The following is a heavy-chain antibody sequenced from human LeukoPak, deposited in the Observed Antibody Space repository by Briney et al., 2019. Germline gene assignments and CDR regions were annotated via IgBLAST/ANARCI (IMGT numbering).Heavy chain of an antibody. CDR3: ASLVGFSLYY. J-gene: IGHJ4*02. CDR1: GFTFSYAW. D-gene: IGHD1-26*01. V-gene: IGHV3-15*01. Sequence: PGGSLRLSCAASGFTFSYAWMTWVRQGPGKGLEWVSHITVRSDGGTTDYAAPVKGRFTISRDDSKNTLYLQMDSLQTEDTAVYYCASLVGFSLYYWGQGTLVTVSS. CDR2: ITVRSDGGTT.